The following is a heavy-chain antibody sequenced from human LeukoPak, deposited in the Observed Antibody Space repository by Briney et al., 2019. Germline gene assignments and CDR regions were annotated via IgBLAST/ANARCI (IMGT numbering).Heavy chain of an antibody. V-gene: IGHV3-7*01. CDR3: ARGGSGYSYGKIDS. J-gene: IGHJ4*02. D-gene: IGHD5-18*01. CDR2: IKQDGSET. Sequence: GGSLRLSCAASGFIVSSNYMSWVRQAPGKGLEWVANIKQDGSETYCVDSVKGRFTISRDNAKNSLYLQMNSLRDEDTAVYYCARGGSGYSYGKIDSWGQGILVTVSP. CDR1: GFIVSSNY.